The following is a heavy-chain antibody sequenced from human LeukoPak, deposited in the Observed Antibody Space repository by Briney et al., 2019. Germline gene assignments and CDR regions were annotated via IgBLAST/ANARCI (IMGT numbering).Heavy chain of an antibody. D-gene: IGHD2-2*01. CDR2: IYTSGST. J-gene: IGHJ5*02. V-gene: IGHV4-4*07. CDR3: ARNIVVVPAAMGGGWFDP. CDR1: GGSISSYY. Sequence: SETLSLTCTVSGGSISSYYWSWIRQPAGKGLEWIGRIYTSGSTNYNPSLKSRVTMSVDTSKNQFSLKLSSVTAVDTAVYYCARNIVVVPAAMGGGWFDPWGQGTLVTVSS.